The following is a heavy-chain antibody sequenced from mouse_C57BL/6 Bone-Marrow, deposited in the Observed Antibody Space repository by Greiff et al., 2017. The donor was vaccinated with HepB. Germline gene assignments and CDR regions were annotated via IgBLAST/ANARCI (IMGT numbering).Heavy chain of an antibody. CDR1: GYTFTSYW. V-gene: IGHV1-64*01. J-gene: IGHJ2*01. CDR2: IHPNSGST. D-gene: IGHD4-1*01. CDR3: AKYLAGTEGSFGY. Sequence: VQLQQSGAELVKPGASVKLSCKASGYTFTSYWMHWVKQRPGQGLEWIGMIHPNSGSTNYNEKFKSKATLTVDKSSSTAYMQLSSLTSDDSAVYCCAKYLAGTEGSFGYWGQGTTLTVS.